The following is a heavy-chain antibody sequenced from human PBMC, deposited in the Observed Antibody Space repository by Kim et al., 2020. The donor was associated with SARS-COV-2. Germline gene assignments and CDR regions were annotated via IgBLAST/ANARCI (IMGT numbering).Heavy chain of an antibody. CDR3: ARDREWELLRPVVFDY. CDR1: GYTFTGYY. J-gene: IGHJ4*02. D-gene: IGHD1-26*01. Sequence: ASVKVSCKASGYTFTGYYMHWVRQAPGQGLEWMGWINPNSGGTNYAQKFQGRVTMTRDTSISTAYMELSRLRSDDTAVYYCARDREWELLRPVVFDYWGQGTLVTVSS. CDR2: INPNSGGT. V-gene: IGHV1-2*02.